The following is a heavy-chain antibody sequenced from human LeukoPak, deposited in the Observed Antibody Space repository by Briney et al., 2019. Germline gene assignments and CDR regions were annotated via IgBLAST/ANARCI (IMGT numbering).Heavy chain of an antibody. Sequence: GGSLRLSCAASGFTFSSYAMSWVRQAPGNGLEWVSAISGSGGSTYYADSVKGRFTISRDNSKNTLYLQMNSLRAEDTAVYYCAKVGHGYSSIPLLDYWGQGTLVTVSS. CDR3: AKVGHGYSSIPLLDY. J-gene: IGHJ4*02. CDR2: ISGSGGST. CDR1: GFTFSSYA. V-gene: IGHV3-23*01. D-gene: IGHD6-13*01.